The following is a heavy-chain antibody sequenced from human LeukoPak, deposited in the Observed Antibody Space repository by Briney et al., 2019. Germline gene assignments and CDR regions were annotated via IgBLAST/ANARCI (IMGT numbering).Heavy chain of an antibody. Sequence: PSETLSLTCTVSVGSISSSSYYWGWIRQPPGKGLEWIGAIHYSGNTYYNPSLKSRVIISIDTSKNQFSLKVSSVTAADTAVYCCARLDYGDYGGFDYWGQGTLVTVSS. CDR1: VGSISSSSYY. D-gene: IGHD4-17*01. J-gene: IGHJ4*02. V-gene: IGHV4-39*01. CDR3: ARLDYGDYGGFDY. CDR2: IHYSGNT.